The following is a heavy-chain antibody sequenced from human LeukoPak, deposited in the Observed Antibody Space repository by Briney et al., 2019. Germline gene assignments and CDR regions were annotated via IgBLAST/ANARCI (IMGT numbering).Heavy chain of an antibody. J-gene: IGHJ3*02. CDR1: GYTFTSYD. CDR2: MNPNSGNT. Sequence: ASVKVSCKASGYTFTSYDINWVRQATVRGLEWMGWMNPNSGNTGYAQKFQGRVTMTRNTSISTAYMELSSLRSEDTAVYYCAREIVPGAFDIWGQGTMVTVSS. D-gene: IGHD2-2*01. CDR3: AREIVPGAFDI. V-gene: IGHV1-8*01.